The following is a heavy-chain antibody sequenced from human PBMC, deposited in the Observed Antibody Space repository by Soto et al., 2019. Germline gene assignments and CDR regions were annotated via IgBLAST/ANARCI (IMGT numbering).Heavy chain of an antibody. Sequence: QIQLVQSGAEVKKPGASVKVSCKASGYPFTGYSVGWVRQAPGQGPERMGWISAYSGDTYYAQRLQDRLTMTTDASTSTAYMNLRSLRSDDTAVYYCARPSGSYGDYAWSLKYWGQGTLVTVSS. J-gene: IGHJ4*02. CDR3: ARPSGSYGDYAWSLKY. CDR1: GYPFTGYS. CDR2: ISAYSGDT. D-gene: IGHD4-17*01. V-gene: IGHV1-18*01.